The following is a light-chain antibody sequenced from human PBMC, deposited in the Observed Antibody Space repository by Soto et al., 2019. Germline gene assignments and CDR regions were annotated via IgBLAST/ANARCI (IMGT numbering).Light chain of an antibody. Sequence: DIQLTQSPSFLSASIGDRVTITCRASQGISSFLAWYQQKPGEAPKLMIHTTSTLQSGVPSRFSGSGSGTEFTFTISSLQPEDFATYYCQQRHSYPITFGQGXRL. J-gene: IGKJ5*01. CDR2: TTS. V-gene: IGKV1-9*01. CDR3: QQRHSYPIT. CDR1: QGISSF.